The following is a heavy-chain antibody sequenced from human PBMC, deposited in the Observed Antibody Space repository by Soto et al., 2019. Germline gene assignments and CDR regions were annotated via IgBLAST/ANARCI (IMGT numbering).Heavy chain of an antibody. CDR1: GFTFSSYW. J-gene: IGHJ4*02. CDR3: ARRRGSSGWKTNFDY. Sequence: EVQLVESGGGLVQPGGSLRLSCAASGFTFSSYWMHWVRQAPGKGLVWVSRINSDGSSTSYADSVKGRFTISRDNAKNTLYLQLNSLRAEDTAVYYCARRRGSSGWKTNFDYWGQGTLVTVCS. V-gene: IGHV3-74*01. D-gene: IGHD6-19*01. CDR2: INSDGSST.